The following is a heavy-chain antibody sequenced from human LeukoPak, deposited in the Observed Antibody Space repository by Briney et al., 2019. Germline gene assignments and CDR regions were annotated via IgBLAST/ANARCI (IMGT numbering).Heavy chain of an antibody. D-gene: IGHD3-9*01. Sequence: GGSLRLSCAASGFTFSDYYMSWIRQAPGKGLEWVSSISSSSSYIYYADSVKGRFTISRDNAKNSLYLQMNSLRAEDTAVYYCAKGYDILTGPGDYWGQGTLVTVSS. CDR1: GFTFSDYY. V-gene: IGHV3-11*06. CDR3: AKGYDILTGPGDY. CDR2: ISSSSSYI. J-gene: IGHJ4*02.